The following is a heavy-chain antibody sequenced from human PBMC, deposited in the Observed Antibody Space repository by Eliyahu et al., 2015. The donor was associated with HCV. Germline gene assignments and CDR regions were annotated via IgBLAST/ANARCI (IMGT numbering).Heavy chain of an antibody. Sequence: QVQLQQWGAGLLKPSETLSLTCAVYGGSFSGYYWSWIRQPPGKGLEWIGEINHSGSTNYNPSLKSRVTISVDTSKNQFSLKLSSVTAADTAVYYCARGPRVWFGEFAPYYFDYWGQGTLVTVSS. CDR1: GGSFSGYY. D-gene: IGHD3-10*01. CDR2: INHSGST. J-gene: IGHJ4*02. CDR3: ARGPRVWFGEFAPYYFDY. V-gene: IGHV4-34*01.